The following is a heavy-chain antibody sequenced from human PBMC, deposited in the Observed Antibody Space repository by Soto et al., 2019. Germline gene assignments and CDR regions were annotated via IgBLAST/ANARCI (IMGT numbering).Heavy chain of an antibody. D-gene: IGHD2-2*02. CDR3: AREVVPAAISGNWFDP. J-gene: IGHJ5*02. CDR1: GFTFSSYG. Sequence: GGSLRLSCAASGFTFSSYGMHWVRQAPGKGLEWVAVISYDGSNKYYADSVKGRFTISRDNSKNTLYLQMNSLRAEDTAVYYCAREVVPAAISGNWFDPWGQGTLVTVSS. V-gene: IGHV3-30*03. CDR2: ISYDGSNK.